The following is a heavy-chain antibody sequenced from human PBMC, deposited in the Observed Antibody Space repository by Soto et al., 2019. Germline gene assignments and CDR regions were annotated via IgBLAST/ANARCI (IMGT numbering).Heavy chain of an antibody. J-gene: IGHJ6*02. V-gene: IGHV3-13*01. Sequence: GGSLRLSCAASGFTFSSYDMHWVRQATGKGLEWVSAIGTAGDTYYPGSVKGRFTISRENAKNSLYFQMNSLRAGDTAVYYCARSPVADYGMDVWGQGTTVTVSS. D-gene: IGHD6-19*01. CDR2: IGTAGDT. CDR1: GFTFSSYD. CDR3: ARSPVADYGMDV.